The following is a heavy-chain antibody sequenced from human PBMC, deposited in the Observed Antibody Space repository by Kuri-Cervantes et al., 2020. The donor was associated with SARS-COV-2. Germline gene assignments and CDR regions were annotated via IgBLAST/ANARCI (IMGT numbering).Heavy chain of an antibody. D-gene: IGHD2-8*02. V-gene: IGHV3-33*01. J-gene: IGHJ6*02. CDR1: GFTFSSYG. CDR3: ARDTGGTMIYYYYYYGMDV. Sequence: GGSLRLSCAASGFTFSSYGMHWVRQAPGKGLEWVAVIWYDGSNKYYADSVKGRFTISRDNAKNSLYLQMNSLRAEDTAVYYCARDTGGTMIYYYYYYGMDVWGQGTTVTVSS. CDR2: IWYDGSNK.